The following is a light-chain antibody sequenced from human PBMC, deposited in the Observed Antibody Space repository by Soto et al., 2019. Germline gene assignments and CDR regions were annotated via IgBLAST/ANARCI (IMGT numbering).Light chain of an antibody. J-gene: IGKJ4*01. V-gene: IGKV1-12*01. CDR3: QQANILPPV. CDR2: SAT. CDR1: QDIRSR. Sequence: IEMTQSPSSVSASVGDRVTITCRASQDIRSRVAWYQHKPGKAPNLLIYSATTLQSGVPYRFSGRGSGTYFTLTISSLQPEDFATYYCQQANILPPVFGGGTRVEI.